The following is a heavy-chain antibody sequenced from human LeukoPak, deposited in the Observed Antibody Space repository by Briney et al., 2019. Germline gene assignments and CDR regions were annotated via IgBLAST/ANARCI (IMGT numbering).Heavy chain of an antibody. J-gene: IGHJ4*02. CDR2: ISGSGGST. CDR1: GFTFSSYE. D-gene: IGHD4-17*01. Sequence: GGSLRLSCAASGFTFSSYEMNWVRQAPGKGLEWVSAISGSGGSTYYADSVKGRFTISRDNSKNTLYLQMNSLRAEDTAVYYCAKDWLSIYGDYDDYWGQGTLVTVSS. CDR3: AKDWLSIYGDYDDY. V-gene: IGHV3-23*01.